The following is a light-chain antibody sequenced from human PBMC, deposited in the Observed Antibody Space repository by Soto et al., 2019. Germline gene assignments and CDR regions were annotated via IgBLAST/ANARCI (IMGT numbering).Light chain of an antibody. CDR3: QQRSNWR. V-gene: IGKV3-11*01. J-gene: IGKJ3*01. CDR1: QSVSSY. Sequence: EILLTQSPATLSLSPGERATLSCRASQSVSSYLAWYQQKPGQAPRLLIYDASNRATGIPARFSGSGSGIDFTLTISSLEPEDLAVYYCQQRSNWRFGPGTKVDIK. CDR2: DAS.